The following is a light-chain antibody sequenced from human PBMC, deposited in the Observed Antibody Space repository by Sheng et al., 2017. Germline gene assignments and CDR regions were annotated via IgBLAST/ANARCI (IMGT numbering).Light chain of an antibody. V-gene: IGKV3-20*01. CDR2: GAS. Sequence: EIVLTQSPDTLSLSPGERATLSCRASQTVISSFLAWYQQKAGQAPRLFIYGASSRATGIPDRFSGSGSGTDFTLTISRLEPEDFAVYYCEQYGSSPRTLGQGTKVEVK. CDR1: QTVISSF. J-gene: IGKJ1*01. CDR3: EQYGSSPRT.